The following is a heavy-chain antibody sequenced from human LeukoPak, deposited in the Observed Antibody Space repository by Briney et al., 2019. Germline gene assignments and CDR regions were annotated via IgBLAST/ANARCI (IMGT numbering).Heavy chain of an antibody. J-gene: IGHJ4*02. CDR3: AKESGKFDY. Sequence: GGSLRLSCVVSGINFADYAMHWVRQPPGKGLEWVSLISAGGGSTFSADSVKGRFSISRNNSKNSLYLQMNSLRSEDTAMYYCAKESGKFDYWGQGTLVAVSS. CDR2: ISAGGGST. V-gene: IGHV3-43*02. CDR1: GINFADYA.